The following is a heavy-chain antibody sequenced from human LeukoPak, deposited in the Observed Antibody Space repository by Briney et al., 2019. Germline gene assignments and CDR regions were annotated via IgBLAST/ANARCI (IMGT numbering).Heavy chain of an antibody. CDR1: GGSISSYY. Sequence: PSETLSLTCTVSGGSISSYYWSWIRQPAGKGLEWIGRIYTSGSTNYNPSLKSRVTISVDKSKNHFSLQLSSVTAADTAVYYCAREGDGDYGYYFDYWGQGTLVTVSS. D-gene: IGHD4-17*01. CDR2: IYTSGST. CDR3: AREGDGDYGYYFDY. J-gene: IGHJ4*02. V-gene: IGHV4-4*07.